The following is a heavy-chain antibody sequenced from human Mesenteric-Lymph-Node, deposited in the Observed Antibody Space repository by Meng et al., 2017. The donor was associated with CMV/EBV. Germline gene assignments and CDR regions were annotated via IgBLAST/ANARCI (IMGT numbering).Heavy chain of an antibody. D-gene: IGHD3-3*01. J-gene: IGHJ6*02. CDR3: ARSGDFWSGYPLVGGMDV. CDR1: GFTFSSYW. V-gene: IGHV3-7*01. Sequence: GESLKISCAASGFTFSSYWMSWVRQAPGKGLEWVANIKQDGSEKYYVDSVKGRFTISRDNAKNSLYLQMNSLRAEDTAVYYCARSGDFWSGYPLVGGMDVWGQGTTVTVSS. CDR2: IKQDGSEK.